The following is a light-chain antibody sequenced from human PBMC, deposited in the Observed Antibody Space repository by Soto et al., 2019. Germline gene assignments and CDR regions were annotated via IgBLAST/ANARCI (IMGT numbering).Light chain of an antibody. CDR2: AAS. CDR1: QSISSY. J-gene: IGKJ1*01. Sequence: DIPMTQSPSSLSASVGDRVTITCRASQSISSYLNWYQQKPGKAPKLLIYAASSLQSGVPSKFRGSGSGTVFTLTISSLQPEDFATYYCQQSYSTPWTFGQGTKVEIK. V-gene: IGKV1-39*01. CDR3: QQSYSTPWT.